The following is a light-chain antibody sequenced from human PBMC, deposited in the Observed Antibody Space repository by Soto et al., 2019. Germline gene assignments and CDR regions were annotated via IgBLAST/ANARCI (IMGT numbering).Light chain of an antibody. CDR2: DTS. CDR3: QPYNKWPLP. V-gene: IGKV3-15*01. J-gene: IGKJ4*01. CDR1: QGIGDT. Sequence: EVVMNLSPATLSDSPGEGATLSCRASQGIGDTLAWYQHKPGQTPRLLIYDTSTRATGVPTRFSGSRSGAEFTLTINSLQSEEFAVYYCQPYNKWPLPFGGGGKVDI.